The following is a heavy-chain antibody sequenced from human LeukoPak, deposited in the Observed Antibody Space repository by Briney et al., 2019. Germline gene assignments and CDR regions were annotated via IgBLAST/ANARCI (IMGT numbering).Heavy chain of an antibody. J-gene: IGHJ4*02. Sequence: GGFLRLSCAASGFTVSSNYMSWVRQAPGKGLEWVSVIYSGGSTYYADSVKGRFTISRDNSKNTLYLQMNSLRAEDTAVYYCAREVWELRGVFDYWGQGTLVTVSS. CDR2: IYSGGST. V-gene: IGHV3-53*01. CDR1: GFTVSSNY. D-gene: IGHD1-26*01. CDR3: AREVWELRGVFDY.